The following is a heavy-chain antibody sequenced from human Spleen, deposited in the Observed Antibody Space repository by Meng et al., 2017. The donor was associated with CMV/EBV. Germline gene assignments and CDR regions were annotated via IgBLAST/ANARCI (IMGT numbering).Heavy chain of an antibody. Sequence: GYTLTGYYKQWVRPAPGKGNEWVGWINPNSRSTKKGQEYQGRVSMTRDTSITTGYIELRRLKADDTAVYYCARGGVIPHTPDWFDPWGQGTLVTVSS. D-gene: IGHD2-15*01. J-gene: IGHJ5*02. CDR1: GYTLTGYY. V-gene: IGHV1-2*02. CDR3: ARGGVIPHTPDWFDP. CDR2: INPNSRST.